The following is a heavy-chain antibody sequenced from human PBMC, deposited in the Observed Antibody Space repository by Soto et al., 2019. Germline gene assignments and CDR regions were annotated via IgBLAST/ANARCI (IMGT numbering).Heavy chain of an antibody. D-gene: IGHD2-2*01. CDR1: GFTFSSYS. J-gene: IGHJ3*02. CDR2: ISSSSSYI. V-gene: IGHV3-21*01. Sequence: PGGSLRLSCAASGFTFSSYSMNWVRQAPGKGLEWVSSISSSSSYIYYADSVKGRFTISRDNAKNSLYLQMNSLRAEDTAVYYCARDMPPLAVLAFDIWGQGTMVTVSS. CDR3: ARDMPPLAVLAFDI.